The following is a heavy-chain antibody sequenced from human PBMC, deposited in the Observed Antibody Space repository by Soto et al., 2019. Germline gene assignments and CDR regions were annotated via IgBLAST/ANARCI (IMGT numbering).Heavy chain of an antibody. CDR2: ISWNSGSI. D-gene: IGHD3-10*01. CDR1: GFTFDDYA. V-gene: IGHV3-9*01. Sequence: HPGGSLRLSCAASGFTFDDYAMHWVRQAPGKGLEWVSGISWNSGSIGYADSVKGRFTISRDNAKNSLYLQMNSLRAEDTALYYCAPSLVRGAFDIWGQGTMVTVS. J-gene: IGHJ3*02. CDR3: APSLVRGAFDI.